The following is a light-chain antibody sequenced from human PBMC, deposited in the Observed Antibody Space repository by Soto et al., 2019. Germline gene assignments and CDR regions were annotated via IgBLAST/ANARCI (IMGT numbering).Light chain of an antibody. CDR1: SSDVGGYNY. CDR3: CSYAGSYTV. CDR2: DVS. V-gene: IGLV2-11*01. J-gene: IGLJ7*01. Sequence: QSALTQPRSVSGSPGQSVTLSCTGTSSDVGGYNYVSWYQQHPGKAPKLMIYDVSKRPSGVPDRFSGSKSGNTASLTISGLQAEDEADYYCCSYAGSYTVFGGGTQLTVL.